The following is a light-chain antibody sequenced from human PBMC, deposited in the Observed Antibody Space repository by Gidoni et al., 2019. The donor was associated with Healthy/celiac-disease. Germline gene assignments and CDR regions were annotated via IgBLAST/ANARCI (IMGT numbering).Light chain of an antibody. CDR1: KLGDKY. CDR3: QAWDSSTGV. J-gene: IGLJ1*01. CDR2: QDS. V-gene: IGLV3-1*01. Sequence: SYELTQPPSVTVPPGQTARITCSGDKLGDKYACWYQQKPGQSPVLVIYQDSKRPSGIPERFSGSNSGNTATLTISGTQARDEADYYCQAWDSSTGVFGTGTKVTVL.